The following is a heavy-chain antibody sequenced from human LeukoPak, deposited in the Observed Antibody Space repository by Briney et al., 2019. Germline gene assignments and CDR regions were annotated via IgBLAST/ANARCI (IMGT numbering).Heavy chain of an antibody. Sequence: GGSLRLSCAASGFIFSSYAMSWVRQAPGKGLEWVSSISGVGGSTYYADSVKGRFTISRDNSKNTLYLQMNSLRAEDTAVYYCAKYSPYYDSSGYSLTRGAPDIWGQGTMVTVSS. V-gene: IGHV3-23*01. CDR3: AKYSPYYDSSGYSLTRGAPDI. CDR1: GFIFSSYA. D-gene: IGHD3-22*01. J-gene: IGHJ3*02. CDR2: ISGVGGST.